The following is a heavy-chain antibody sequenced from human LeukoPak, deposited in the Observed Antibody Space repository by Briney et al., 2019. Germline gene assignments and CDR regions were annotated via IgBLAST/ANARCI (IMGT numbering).Heavy chain of an antibody. CDR3: ARHYGRGFRVDY. D-gene: IGHD3-10*01. CDR2: ISSSSSYI. CDR1: GFTFSSYS. Sequence: GGSLRLSCAASGFTFSSYSMNWVRQAPGKGLEWVSSISSSSSYIYYADSVKGRFTISRDNAKNSLYLQMNSLRAEDTAVYYCARHYGRGFRVDYWGQGTLVTVSS. V-gene: IGHV3-21*01. J-gene: IGHJ4*02.